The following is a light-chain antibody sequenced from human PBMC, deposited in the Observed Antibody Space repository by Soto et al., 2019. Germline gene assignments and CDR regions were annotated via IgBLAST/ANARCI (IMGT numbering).Light chain of an antibody. Sequence: QSALTQPASVSGSPGQSITISCTGTSSDVGAYNYVSWYQQHPGKAPKLMIFEVSERPSGVPDRFSGSKSGNTASLTISGLQAEDEADYYCCLYAVTFYVFGTGTKVTVL. CDR3: CLYAVTFYV. V-gene: IGLV2-8*01. CDR2: EVS. CDR1: SSDVGAYNY. J-gene: IGLJ1*01.